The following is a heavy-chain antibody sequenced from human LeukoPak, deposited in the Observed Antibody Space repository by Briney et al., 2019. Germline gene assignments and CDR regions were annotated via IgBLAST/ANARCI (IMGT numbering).Heavy chain of an antibody. CDR2: ISGSGDST. Sequence: GGSLRLSCAASGFTFSSYAMSWVRQAPGKGLEWVSAISGSGDSTYYADSVKGRFTISRDNSKNTLYLQMNSLRAEDTAVHYCAKDMRYCTGGSCFGWLDPWGQGTLVTVSS. CDR3: AKDMRYCTGGSCFGWLDP. D-gene: IGHD2-15*01. CDR1: GFTFSSYA. J-gene: IGHJ5*02. V-gene: IGHV3-23*01.